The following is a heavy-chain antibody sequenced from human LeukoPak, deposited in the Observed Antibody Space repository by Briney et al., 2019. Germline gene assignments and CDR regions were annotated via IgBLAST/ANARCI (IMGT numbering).Heavy chain of an antibody. CDR3: AKDSFPYYYDSSGAVDY. CDR1: GFTFSTYG. J-gene: IGHJ4*02. Sequence: PGGSLRLSCAASGFTFSTYGMHWVRQAPGKGLEWVAFIRYDGSNKYHADSVKGRFTISRDNSKNTLYLQMNSLRAEDTSVYYCAKDSFPYYYDSSGAVDYWGQGTLVTVSS. CDR2: IRYDGSNK. D-gene: IGHD3-22*01. V-gene: IGHV3-30*02.